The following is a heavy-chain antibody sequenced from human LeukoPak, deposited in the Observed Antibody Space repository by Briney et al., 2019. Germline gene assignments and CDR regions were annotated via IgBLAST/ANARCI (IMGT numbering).Heavy chain of an antibody. CDR1: GYTFTSYD. CDR3: AREAITMIVVEDAFDI. D-gene: IGHD3-22*01. CDR2: INPSSGST. V-gene: IGHV1-46*01. Sequence: ASVKVSCKASGYTFTSYDMHWVRQAPGQGLEWMGIINPSSGSTSYAQKFQGRVTMTRDMSTSTVYMELSSLRSEDTAVYYCAREAITMIVVEDAFDIWGQGTMVTVSS. J-gene: IGHJ3*02.